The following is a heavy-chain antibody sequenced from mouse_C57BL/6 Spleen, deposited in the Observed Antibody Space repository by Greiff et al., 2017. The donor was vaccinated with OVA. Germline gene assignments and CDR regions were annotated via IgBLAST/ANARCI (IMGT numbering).Heavy chain of an antibody. V-gene: IGHV1-81*01. J-gene: IGHJ4*01. CDR1: GYTFTSYG. D-gene: IGHD2-3*01. Sequence: VKLQESGAELARPGASVKLSCKASGYTFTSYGISWVKQRTGQGLEWIGEIYPRSGNTYYNEKFKGKATLTADKSSSTAYMELRSLTSEDSAVYFCARYDGYPYYYAMDYWGQGTSVTVSS. CDR2: IYPRSGNT. CDR3: ARYDGYPYYYAMDY.